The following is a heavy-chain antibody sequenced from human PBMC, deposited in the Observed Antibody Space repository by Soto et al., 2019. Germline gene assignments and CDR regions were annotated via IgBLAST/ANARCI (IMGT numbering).Heavy chain of an antibody. CDR2: ISYDGSNI. J-gene: IGHJ4*02. V-gene: IGHV3-30*18. D-gene: IGHD4-17*01. CDR1: GFTFRGYG. Sequence: QVQLGESGGGVVQPGRSLRLSCAASGFTFRGYGIHWVRQAPGKGLEWVAVISYDGSNIYYANSVKGRITISRDNSKNALYLQMNSLRPEDTAVDYWAKWSGYGDYYFEYWGQGTLVTVSS. CDR3: AKWSGYGDYYFEY.